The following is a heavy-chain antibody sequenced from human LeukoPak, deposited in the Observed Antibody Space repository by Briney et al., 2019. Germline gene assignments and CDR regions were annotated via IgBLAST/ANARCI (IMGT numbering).Heavy chain of an antibody. CDR1: GFTFSSYW. V-gene: IGHV3-30*18. Sequence: PGGSLRLSCAASGFTFSSYWMSWVRQAPGKGLEWVAVISYDGSNKYYADSVKGRFTTSRDNSKNTLYLQMNSLRAEDTAVYYCAKDDASFRVRETTVDQNWGQGTLVTVSS. J-gene: IGHJ4*02. D-gene: IGHD4-11*01. CDR3: AKDDASFRVRETTVDQN. CDR2: ISYDGSNK.